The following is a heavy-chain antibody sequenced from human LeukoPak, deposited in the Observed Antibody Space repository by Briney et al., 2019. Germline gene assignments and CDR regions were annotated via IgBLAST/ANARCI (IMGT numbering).Heavy chain of an antibody. CDR2: IKQDGSEK. D-gene: IGHD3-10*01. CDR3: ARERFGSGERYFDY. Sequence: GGSLRLSCAGSGFTFSTYWMSWVRQAPGKGLEWVANIKQDGSEKYYVDSVKGRFTISRDNSKNTLYLQMNSLRAEDTAVYYCARERFGSGERYFDYWGQGTLVTVSS. J-gene: IGHJ4*02. V-gene: IGHV3-7*01. CDR1: GFTFSTYW.